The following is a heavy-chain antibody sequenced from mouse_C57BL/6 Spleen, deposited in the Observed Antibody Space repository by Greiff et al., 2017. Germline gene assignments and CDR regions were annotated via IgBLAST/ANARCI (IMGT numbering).Heavy chain of an antibody. V-gene: IGHV1-7*01. D-gene: IGHD1-2*01. J-gene: IGHJ2*01. Sequence: QVQLKESGAELAKPGASVKLSCQASGYTFTSYWMHWVKQRPGQGLEWIGYINPSSGYPKYNQKFKDKAPLTADKSSSQAYMQLSSLTYEDSAVYYCARDYYGPLDYWGQGTTLTVSS. CDR1: GYTFTSYW. CDR2: INPSSGYP. CDR3: ARDYYGPLDY.